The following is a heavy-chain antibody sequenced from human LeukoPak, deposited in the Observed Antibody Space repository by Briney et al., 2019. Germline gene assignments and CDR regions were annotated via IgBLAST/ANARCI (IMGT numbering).Heavy chain of an antibody. D-gene: IGHD6-6*01. V-gene: IGHV3-30*02. J-gene: IGHJ4*02. CDR1: GFTFSNYA. Sequence: GGSLRLSCAASGFTFSNYAMHWVRQAPGKGLEWVTFIRYDGSNKYYAESVKGRFTISRDNSKNTLYLQMNSLRAEDTAVYYCAKAIHSSSSGVVDYWGQGTLVTVSS. CDR3: AKAIHSSSSGVVDY. CDR2: IRYDGSNK.